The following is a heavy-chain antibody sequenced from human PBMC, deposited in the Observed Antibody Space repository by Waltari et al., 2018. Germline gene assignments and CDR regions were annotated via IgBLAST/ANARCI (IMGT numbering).Heavy chain of an antibody. CDR1: GFIFRDHG. CDR2: ISYDGDNK. V-gene: IGHV3-30*03. CDR3: ARDRWLQSRGYFYY. J-gene: IGHJ4*02. Sequence: QVQLVESGGGVVEPGRSLRLTCAASGFIFRDHGMHWVRQAPGKGLGWVASISYDGDNKYYGDSVKGRFTISRDNSAKTLHLQMSSLTTEDTAGCYCARDRWLQSRGYFYYGGQETQVTVSS. D-gene: IGHD3-9*01.